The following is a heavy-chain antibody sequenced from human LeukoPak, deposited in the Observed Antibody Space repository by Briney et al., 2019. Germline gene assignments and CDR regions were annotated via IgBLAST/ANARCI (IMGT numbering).Heavy chain of an antibody. CDR3: ARDLTGYSYGSTSDY. V-gene: IGHV1-2*02. Sequence: ASVKVSCKASGYTFTGYYMHWVRQAPGQGLEWMGWINPNSGGTNYAQKFQGRVTMTRDTSISTAYMELSRLRSDDTAVYYCARDLTGYSYGSTSDYWGQGTLVTVSS. J-gene: IGHJ4*02. D-gene: IGHD5-18*01. CDR2: INPNSGGT. CDR1: GYTFTGYY.